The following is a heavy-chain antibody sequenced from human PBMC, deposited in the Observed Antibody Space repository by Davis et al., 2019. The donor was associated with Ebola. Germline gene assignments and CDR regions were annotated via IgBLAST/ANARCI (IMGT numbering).Heavy chain of an antibody. Sequence: SQTLSLTCAVYGGSFSGYYWSWIRHPPGKGLEWIGEINHSGSTNYNPSLKSRVTISVDTSQNQFSLNLSSVTAADTAVYYCAGGGRDGYKWGPGFDYWGQGTLVTVSS. V-gene: IGHV4-34*01. D-gene: IGHD5-24*01. CDR3: AGGGRDGYKWGPGFDY. J-gene: IGHJ4*02. CDR2: INHSGST. CDR1: GGSFSGYY.